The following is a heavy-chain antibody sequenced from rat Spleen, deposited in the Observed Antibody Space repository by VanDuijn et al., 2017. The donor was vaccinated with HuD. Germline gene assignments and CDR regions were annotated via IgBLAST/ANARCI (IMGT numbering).Heavy chain of an antibody. V-gene: IGHV2S12*01. J-gene: IGHJ2*01. Sequence: QVQLKESGPGLVQPSQTLSLTCTVSGFSLTSNGVTLVRQPPGKGLEWIAAITSGGTSYYNSALKSRLSISRYTSKSQVFLKMNSLQAEDTAIYFCTRTKAIISTYFDYWGQGLMVTVSS. CDR2: ITSGGTS. D-gene: IGHD1-2*01. CDR1: GFSLTSNG. CDR3: TRTKAIISTYFDY.